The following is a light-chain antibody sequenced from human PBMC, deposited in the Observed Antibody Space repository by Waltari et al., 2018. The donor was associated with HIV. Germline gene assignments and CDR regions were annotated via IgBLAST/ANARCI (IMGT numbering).Light chain of an antibody. CDR1: SSDVGAYNY. CDR3: CSYAGSYTYV. V-gene: IGLV2-11*01. J-gene: IGLJ1*01. CDR2: DVN. Sequence: QSALTQPRSVSGSPGQSVTISCTGTSSDVGAYNYVSWYQQHPGKAPKLMIYDVNNRPSGVADRFAGSKSVNTASLTISGLQAEDEADYYCCSYAGSYTYVFGTGPKVTVL.